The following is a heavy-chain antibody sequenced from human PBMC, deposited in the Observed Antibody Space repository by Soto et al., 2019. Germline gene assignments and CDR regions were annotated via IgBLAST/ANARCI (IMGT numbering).Heavy chain of an antibody. V-gene: IGHV1-69*05. D-gene: IGHD2-2*01. Sequence: ASVKVSCKASGGTFSSYAISWVRQAPGQGLEWMGGIIPIFGTANYAQKFQGRVTITTDKSTSTAYMELSSLRSEDTAVYYCARDRGSVVVPAANGGGYYYYGMDVWGQGTTVTVSS. CDR3: ARDRGSVVVPAANGGGYYYYGMDV. J-gene: IGHJ6*02. CDR2: IIPIFGTA. CDR1: GGTFSSYA.